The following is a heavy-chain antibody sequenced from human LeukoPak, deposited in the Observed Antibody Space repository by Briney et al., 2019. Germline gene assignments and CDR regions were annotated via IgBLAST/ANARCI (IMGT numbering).Heavy chain of an antibody. D-gene: IGHD2-15*01. V-gene: IGHV4-39*01. J-gene: IGHJ5*02. CDR2: IYDSGST. CDR3: ARGGYCSGGSCTNWFDP. Sequence: SETLSLTCTVSGGSISSNSYYWGWIRQPPGKGLEWIGSIYDSGSTYYNPSLKSRVTMSVDTSKNQFSLKLSSVTAADTAVYYCARGGYCSGGSCTNWFDPWGQGTLVTVSS. CDR1: GGSISSNSYY.